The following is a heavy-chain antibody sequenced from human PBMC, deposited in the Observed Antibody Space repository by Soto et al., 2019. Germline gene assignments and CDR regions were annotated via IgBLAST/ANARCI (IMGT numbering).Heavy chain of an antibody. CDR2: ISAYNGNT. D-gene: IGHD5-18*01. Sequence: QVQLVQSGAEVKKPGASVKVSCKASGYSFTSYGLTWLRQAPGQGLEWMGWISAYNGNTNYAQKFQDRVTMTTDTSSSTVYMELRSLRSDDTAVYYCARVWLASIATNWFDPWGQGTLVTVSS. V-gene: IGHV1-18*01. J-gene: IGHJ5*02. CDR3: ARVWLASIATNWFDP. CDR1: GYSFTSYG.